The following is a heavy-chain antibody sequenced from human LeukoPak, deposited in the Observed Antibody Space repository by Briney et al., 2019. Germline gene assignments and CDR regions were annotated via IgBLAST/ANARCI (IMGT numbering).Heavy chain of an antibody. V-gene: IGHV4-34*01. CDR3: ARVVRSSNHYYYYYYYMDV. Sequence: SSETLSLTCAVYGGSFSGYYWSWIRQPPGKGLEWIGEINHSGSTNYNPSLKSRVTISVDTSKNQFSLKLSSVIAADTAVYYCARVVRSSNHYYYYYYYMDVWGKGTTVTVSS. CDR2: INHSGST. D-gene: IGHD4-11*01. J-gene: IGHJ6*03. CDR1: GGSFSGYY.